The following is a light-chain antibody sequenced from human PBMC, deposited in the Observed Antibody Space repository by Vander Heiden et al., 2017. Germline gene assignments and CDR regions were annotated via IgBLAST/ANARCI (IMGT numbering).Light chain of an antibody. V-gene: IGKV1-5*03. CDR1: QSISSW. CDR2: QAS. CDR3: QQDNSYSWT. Sequence: DIQLTQSPSTLSASVGDRVTITCRASQSISSWLAWYQQKPGQAPKLLIYQASSLESGVPSRFSGSGSGTEFTLTISSLQPDDFATYYCQQDNSYSWTFGQGTKVEVK. J-gene: IGKJ1*01.